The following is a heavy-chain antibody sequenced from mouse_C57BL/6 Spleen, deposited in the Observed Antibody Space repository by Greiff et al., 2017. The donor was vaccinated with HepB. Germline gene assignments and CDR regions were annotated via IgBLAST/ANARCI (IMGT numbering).Heavy chain of an antibody. CDR1: GFTFSDAW. CDR3: TRIYYDYAWFAY. V-gene: IGHV6-6*01. D-gene: IGHD2-4*01. J-gene: IGHJ3*01. Sequence: EVMLVESGGGLVQPGGSMKLSCAASGFTFSDAWMDWVRQSPEKGLEWVAEIRNIANNHATYYAESVKGRFTISRDDSKSSVYLQMNSLRAEDTGIYYCTRIYYDYAWFAYWGQGTLVTVSA. CDR2: IRNIANNHAT.